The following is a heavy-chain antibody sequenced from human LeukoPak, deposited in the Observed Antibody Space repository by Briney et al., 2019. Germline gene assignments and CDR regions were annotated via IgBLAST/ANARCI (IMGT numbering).Heavy chain of an antibody. V-gene: IGHV4-39*01. CDR1: SGSISSSSHY. CDR3: ASLPVAVPGTYFNY. J-gene: IGHJ4*02. Sequence: PSETLSLTCLVSSGSISSSSHYWGWIRQPPGKGLEWIGSMYYSGSTYYNPSLKSRVSISVDTSKNQFSLKLSSVTAADTAVYYCASLPVAVPGTYFNYWGQGTLVTVSS. CDR2: MYYSGST. D-gene: IGHD6-19*01.